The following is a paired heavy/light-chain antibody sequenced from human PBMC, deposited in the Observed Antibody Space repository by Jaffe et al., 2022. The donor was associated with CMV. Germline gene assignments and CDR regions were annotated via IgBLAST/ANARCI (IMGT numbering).Light chain of an antibody. J-gene: IGLJ3*02. CDR3: CSYAGSSTWV. V-gene: IGLV2-23*01. Sequence: QSALTQPASVSGSPGQSITISCTGTSRDVGSYDFVSWYQHHPGKAPKLIIYDDSNRPSGVSNRFSGSKSGNTASLTISGLQAEDEADYYCCSYAGSSTWVFGGGTILTVL. CDR1: SRDVGSYDF. CDR2: DDS.
Heavy chain of an antibody. CDR1: GFTFSSYG. D-gene: IGHD6-19*01. Sequence: QVQLVESGGGVVQPGRSLRLSCAASGFTFSSYGMHWVRQAPGKGLEWVAVIYHDGNDKYYPDSVKGRFTISRDNSKNALYLQMNSLRAEDTAVYFCARGSSGWAYYFDYWGQGTLVTVSS. V-gene: IGHV3-33*01. CDR3: ARGSSGWAYYFDY. J-gene: IGHJ4*02. CDR2: IYHDGNDK.